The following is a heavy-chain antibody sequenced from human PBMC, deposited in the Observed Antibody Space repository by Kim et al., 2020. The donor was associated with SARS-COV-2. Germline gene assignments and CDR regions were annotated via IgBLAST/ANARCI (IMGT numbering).Heavy chain of an antibody. D-gene: IGHD3-3*01. J-gene: IGHJ6*03. CDR3: ARTVFGGVLYYYMDV. V-gene: IGHV4-34*01. Sequence: SLKGRVTISVNTSKKQFSLKVSSVTAADTAVYYCARTVFGGVLYYYMDVWGKGTTVTVSS.